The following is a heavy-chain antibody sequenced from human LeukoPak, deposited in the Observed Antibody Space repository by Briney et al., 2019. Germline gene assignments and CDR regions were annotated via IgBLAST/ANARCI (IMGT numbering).Heavy chain of an antibody. D-gene: IGHD3-22*01. CDR1: GASISDYN. CDR2: IYYSGST. J-gene: IGHJ4*02. CDR3: VRLGRNFGYYFFDS. V-gene: IGHV4-59*12. Sequence: SETLSLTCIVSGASISDYNWSWIRQPPGKGLEWIGYIYYSGSTNYHPSLKSRVTISIDTSKNKFSLKLSSVTAADTAVYYCVRLGRNFGYYFFDSWAQGTLVTVSS.